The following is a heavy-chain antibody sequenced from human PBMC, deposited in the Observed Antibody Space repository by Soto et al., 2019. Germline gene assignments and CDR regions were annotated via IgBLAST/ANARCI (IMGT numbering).Heavy chain of an antibody. J-gene: IGHJ3*02. CDR3: ARGHEYGGNSDAFDI. CDR2: ILPAFGTA. CDR1: GGTFSTSS. Sequence: QVHLVQSGAEVKKPGSSVKVSCKASGGTFSTSSINWLRQAPGQRPEWMGNILPAFGTADYAQKFRDRVTITADKSTNTAYMERRILFSEDAAVYYCARGHEYGGNSDAFDIWGQGTVVTVSS. D-gene: IGHD4-17*01. V-gene: IGHV1-69*14.